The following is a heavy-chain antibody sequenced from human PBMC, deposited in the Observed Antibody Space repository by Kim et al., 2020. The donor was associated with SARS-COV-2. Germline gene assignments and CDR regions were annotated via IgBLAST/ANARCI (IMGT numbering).Heavy chain of an antibody. V-gene: IGHV3-7*01. J-gene: IGHJ3*02. CDR1: GFTFSSYW. CDR2: IKQDGSEK. D-gene: IGHD2-8*01. CDR3: ARDRGIVLMVYASDAFDI. Sequence: GGSLRLSCAASGFTFSSYWMSWVRQAPGKGLEWVANIKQDGSEKYYVDSVKGRFTISRDNAKNSLYLQMNSLRAEDTAVYYCARDRGIVLMVYASDAFDIWGQGTMVTVSS.